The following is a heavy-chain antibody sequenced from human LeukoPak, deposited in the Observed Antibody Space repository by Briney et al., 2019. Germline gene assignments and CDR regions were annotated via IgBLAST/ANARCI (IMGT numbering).Heavy chain of an antibody. Sequence: GASVKVSCKASGYTFTSYGISWVRQAPGQGLEWMGWINPNSGGTNYAQKFQGRVTMTRDTSISTAYMELSRLRSDDTAVYYCARLRLGEFDAFDIWGQGTMVTVSS. D-gene: IGHD3-16*01. J-gene: IGHJ3*02. CDR2: INPNSGGT. V-gene: IGHV1-2*02. CDR1: GYTFTSYG. CDR3: ARLRLGEFDAFDI.